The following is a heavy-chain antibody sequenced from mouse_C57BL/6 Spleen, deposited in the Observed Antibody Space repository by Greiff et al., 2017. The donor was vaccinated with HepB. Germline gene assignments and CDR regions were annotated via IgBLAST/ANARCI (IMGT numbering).Heavy chain of an antibody. CDR1: GYSFTGYF. Sequence: VQLKQSGPELVKPGDSVKISCKASGYSFTGYFMNWVMQSHGKSLEWIGRINPYNGDTFYNQKFKGKATLTVDKSSSTAHMELRSLTSEDSAVYYRARDYDYDDGAWFAYWGQGTLVTVSA. D-gene: IGHD2-4*01. J-gene: IGHJ3*01. V-gene: IGHV1-20*01. CDR3: ARDYDYDDGAWFAY. CDR2: INPYNGDT.